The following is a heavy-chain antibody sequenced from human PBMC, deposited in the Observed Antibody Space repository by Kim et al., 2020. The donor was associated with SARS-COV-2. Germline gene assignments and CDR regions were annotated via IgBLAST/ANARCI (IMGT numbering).Heavy chain of an antibody. CDR2: T. J-gene: IGHJ4*02. V-gene: IGHV1-18*01. D-gene: IGHD5-12*01. CDR3: ARARWLRSVDY. Sequence: TNYAQKLQGRVTMTTDTSTSTAYMELRSLRSDDTAVYYCARARWLRSVDYWGQGTLVTVSS.